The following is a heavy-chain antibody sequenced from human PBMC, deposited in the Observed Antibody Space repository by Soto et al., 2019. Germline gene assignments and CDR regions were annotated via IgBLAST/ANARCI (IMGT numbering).Heavy chain of an antibody. J-gene: IGHJ4*02. Sequence: RLCCASSGLSLSSSVVDSVRKDTGRGLEWVAGISYDGRNKYYVDSVKGRFTISRDNAKNSLYLQMNSLRDEDTAVYYCAIDAYDYDDTSGDYRHWGQGTLVTVAS. V-gene: IGHV3-30*03. D-gene: IGHD3-22*01. CDR3: AIDAYDYDDTSGDYRH. CDR1: GLSLSSSV. CDR2: ISYDGRNK.